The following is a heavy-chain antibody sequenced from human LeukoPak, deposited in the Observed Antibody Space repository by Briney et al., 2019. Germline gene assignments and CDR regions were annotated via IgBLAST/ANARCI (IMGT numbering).Heavy chain of an antibody. J-gene: IGHJ4*02. CDR3: ARVQWFYSSGWQHYLDY. V-gene: IGHV3-53*01. Sequence: GGSLRLSCATSGITVSNNYMSWVRQAPGKGLEWVSVIYSGGTTYYADSVKGRFTISRDDSKNTVYLQMNSLRGEDTAVYYCARVQWFYSSGWQHYLDYWGQGTLVTVSS. CDR2: IYSGGTT. D-gene: IGHD6-25*01. CDR1: GITVSNNY.